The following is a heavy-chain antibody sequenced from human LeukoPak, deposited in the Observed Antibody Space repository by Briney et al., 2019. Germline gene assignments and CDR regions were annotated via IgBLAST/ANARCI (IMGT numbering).Heavy chain of an antibody. CDR1: GFTFSSYA. CDR2: ISGGGIGI. Sequence: GGSLRLSCAASGFTFSSYAMSWVRQAPGKGLEWVSAISGGGIGIYYADSLKGRFTISRDNAKNSLYLQMNSLRAEGTAVYYCARDYGAGSTSFFDPWGQGTLVTVSS. V-gene: IGHV3-23*01. J-gene: IGHJ5*02. CDR3: ARDYGAGSTSFFDP. D-gene: IGHD2-2*01.